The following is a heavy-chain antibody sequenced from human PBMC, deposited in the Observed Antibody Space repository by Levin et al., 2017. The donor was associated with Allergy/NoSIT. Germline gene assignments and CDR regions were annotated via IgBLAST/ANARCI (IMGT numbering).Heavy chain of an antibody. Sequence: GESLKISCKGSGYSFTSYWISWVRQMPGKGLEWMGRIDPSDSYTNYSPSFQGHVTISADKSISTAYLQWSSLKASDTAMYYCARDLQPRVLSYYYYMDVWGKGTTVTVSS. J-gene: IGHJ6*03. CDR2: IDPSDSYT. V-gene: IGHV5-10-1*01. CDR1: GYSFTSYW. D-gene: IGHD4-11*01. CDR3: ARDLQPRVLSYYYYMDV.